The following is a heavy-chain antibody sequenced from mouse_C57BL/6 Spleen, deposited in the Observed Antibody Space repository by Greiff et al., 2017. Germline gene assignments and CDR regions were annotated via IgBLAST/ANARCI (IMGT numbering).Heavy chain of an antibody. V-gene: IGHV1-54*01. Sequence: QVQLQQSGAELVRPGTSVKLSCKASGYAFTSYLIEWVKQRPGQGLEWIGVINPGSGGTNYNEKFKGKATLTVDKSSSTAYMQLSSLTSEDSAVYFCARGDYSSFDALDYWGQGTSVTVSS. CDR2: INPGSGGT. D-gene: IGHD2-5*01. CDR3: ARGDYSSFDALDY. CDR1: GYAFTSYL. J-gene: IGHJ4*01.